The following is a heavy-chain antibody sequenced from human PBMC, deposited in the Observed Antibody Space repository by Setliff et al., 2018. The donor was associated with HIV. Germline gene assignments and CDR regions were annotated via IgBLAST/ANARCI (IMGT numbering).Heavy chain of an antibody. CDR2: IHSNGNT. CDR3: ARGRKAVGDWFDP. Sequence: SETLSLTCTVSGGSINYYYWNWIRQPAGKGLEWLGRIHSNGNTNFNPSLKCRINMSVDMSKNQVSMKLTSVTAADTALYYCARGRKAVGDWFDPWGQGIQVTVSS. D-gene: IGHD1-26*01. V-gene: IGHV4-4*07. J-gene: IGHJ5*02. CDR1: GGSINYYY.